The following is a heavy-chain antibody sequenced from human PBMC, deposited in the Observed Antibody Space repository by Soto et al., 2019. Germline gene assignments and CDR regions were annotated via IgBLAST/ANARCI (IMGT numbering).Heavy chain of an antibody. CDR1: GYIFTKSA. CDR2: ISGDSGNT. Sequence: ASVKVSCKASGYIFTKSAMHWVRQAPGQRLEWMGWISGDSGNTKYSPKLQDRVTITRDTSASTACMELSSLRSEDTALYYCARDGVAAGNINFDYWGQGTLVTVSS. V-gene: IGHV1-3*01. D-gene: IGHD6-19*01. CDR3: ARDGVAAGNINFDY. J-gene: IGHJ4*01.